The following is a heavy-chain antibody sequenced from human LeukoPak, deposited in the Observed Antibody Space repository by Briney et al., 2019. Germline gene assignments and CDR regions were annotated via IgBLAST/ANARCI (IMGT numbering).Heavy chain of an antibody. CDR2: ISSGGANT. CDR1: GFTFSSYA. V-gene: IGHV3-23*01. J-gene: IGHJ4*02. D-gene: IGHD3-9*01. CDR3: AKDSRLLITYFDY. Sequence: GGSLRLSCAASGFTFSSYAMSWVRQAPGKGLEWVSGISSGGANTYYADSVRGRLTISRDNSKNTRYLQMHSLRADDTAVYFCAKDSRLLITYFDYWGQGTLVTVSS.